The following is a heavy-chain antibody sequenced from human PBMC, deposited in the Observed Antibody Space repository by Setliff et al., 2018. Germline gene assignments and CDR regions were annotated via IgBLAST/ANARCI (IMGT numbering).Heavy chain of an antibody. D-gene: IGHD3-10*01. V-gene: IGHV1-18*01. Sequence: ASVKVSCKTSGYTFITYAFHWVRQAPRQRLEWMGWISAYNGNTNYAQKLQGRVTMTTDTSTSTAYMELSSLRSEDTAVYYCARGLMVRRSNWFDPWGQGTLVTVSS. CDR1: GYTFITYA. CDR2: ISAYNGNT. J-gene: IGHJ5*02. CDR3: ARGLMVRRSNWFDP.